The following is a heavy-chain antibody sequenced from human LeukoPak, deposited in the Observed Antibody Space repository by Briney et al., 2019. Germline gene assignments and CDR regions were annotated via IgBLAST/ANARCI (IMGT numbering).Heavy chain of an antibody. D-gene: IGHD3-10*01. J-gene: IGHJ4*02. CDR2: IRGDGGDT. CDR1: GFTFSNYW. CDR3: TRDRVLGSGSSDY. V-gene: IGHV3-74*01. Sequence: GGSLRLSCTVSGFTFSNYWMHWVRQAPGKGLVWVSRIRGDGGDTNYANSVKGRFTVSRDNAKNTLYLQMNSLTTEDTAVYFCTRDRVLGSGSSDYWGQGTLVTVSS.